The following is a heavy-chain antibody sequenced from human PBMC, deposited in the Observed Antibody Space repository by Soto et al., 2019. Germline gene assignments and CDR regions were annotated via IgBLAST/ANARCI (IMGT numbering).Heavy chain of an antibody. CDR2: IYHSGST. CDR1: GGSISSGGYS. D-gene: IGHD2-2*01. Sequence: QLQLRESGSGLVKPSQTLSLTCAVSGGSISSGGYSWSWIRQPPGKGLEWIGYIYHSGSTYYNPSLKSRVXXSXDXXKNQFSLKLSSVTAADTAVYYCARDRLVGRGWFDPWGQGTLVTVSS. V-gene: IGHV4-30-2*01. CDR3: ARDRLVGRGWFDP. J-gene: IGHJ5*02.